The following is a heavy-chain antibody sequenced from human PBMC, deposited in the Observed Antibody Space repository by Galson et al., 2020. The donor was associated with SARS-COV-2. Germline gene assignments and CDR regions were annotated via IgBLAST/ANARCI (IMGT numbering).Heavy chain of an antibody. CDR3: ARSPWFYYDSSQPLFDY. J-gene: IGHJ4*02. Sequence: ASVKVSCKASGYTFTSYGISWVRQAPGQGLEWMGWISAYNGNTNYAQKLQGRVTMTTDTSTSTAYMELRSLRSDDTAVYYCARSPWFYYDSSQPLFDYWGQGTLVTVSS. CDR1: GYTFTSYG. V-gene: IGHV1-18*01. D-gene: IGHD3-22*01. CDR2: ISAYNGNT.